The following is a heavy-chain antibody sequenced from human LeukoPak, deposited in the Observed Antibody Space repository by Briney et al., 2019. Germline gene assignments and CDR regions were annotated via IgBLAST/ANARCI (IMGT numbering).Heavy chain of an antibody. J-gene: IGHJ5*02. V-gene: IGHV4-34*01. Sequence: SETLSLTCAVYGGSFSGYYWSWIRQPPGKGLEWIGEINHSGSTNYSPSLKSRVTISVDTSKNQFSLRLSSVTAADTAVYYCARAGKVTMVRGVSNWFDPWGQGTLVTVSS. CDR3: ARAGKVTMVRGVSNWFDP. D-gene: IGHD3-10*01. CDR2: INHSGST. CDR1: GGSFSGYY.